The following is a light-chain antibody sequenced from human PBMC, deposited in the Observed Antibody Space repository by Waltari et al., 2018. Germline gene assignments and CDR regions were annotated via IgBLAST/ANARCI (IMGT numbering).Light chain of an antibody. CDR2: EVS. CDR1: GSDVRAYNF. J-gene: IGLJ2*01. Sequence: QSALTQPASVSGSPGQSTTTPCTGTGSDVRAYNFASWYKHHPGKAPHLMIYEVSNRPSGVSNRSSGSKSDNTASLTISGLQSEDEADYYCSSYTTITTVIFGGGTKLTVL. CDR3: SSYTTITTVI. V-gene: IGLV2-14*01.